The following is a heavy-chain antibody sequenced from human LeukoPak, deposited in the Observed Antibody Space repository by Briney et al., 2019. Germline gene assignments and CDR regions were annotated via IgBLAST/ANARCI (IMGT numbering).Heavy chain of an antibody. V-gene: IGHV3-11*01. CDR2: ISSSGSTI. Sequence: PGGSLRLSCAASGFTFSDYYMSWIRQAPGKGLEWVSYISSSGSTIYYADSVKGRFTISRDNAKNSLYLQMNSLRAEDTAVYYCAGDPNLPRDWFDPWGQGTLVTVSS. CDR3: AGDPNLPRDWFDP. CDR1: GFTFSDYY. J-gene: IGHJ5*02.